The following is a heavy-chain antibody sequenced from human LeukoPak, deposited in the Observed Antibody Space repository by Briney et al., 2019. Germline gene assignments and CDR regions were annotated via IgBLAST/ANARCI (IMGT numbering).Heavy chain of an antibody. CDR1: GGSIRSYY. Sequence: SETLSLTCTVSGGSIRSYYWSWIRQPPGKGLEWIGYISYSGSTNYSPSLKSRVTISVDTSKNQFSLKLSSVTAADTAVYYCARHAGGTTYKYWAQGTLVTVSS. V-gene: IGHV4-59*08. CDR3: ARHAGGTTYKY. CDR2: ISYSGST. D-gene: IGHD1-7*01. J-gene: IGHJ4*02.